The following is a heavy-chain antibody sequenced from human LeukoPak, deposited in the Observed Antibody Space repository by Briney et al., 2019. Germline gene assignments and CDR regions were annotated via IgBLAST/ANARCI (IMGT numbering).Heavy chain of an antibody. CDR2: ISSSSNYI. CDR3: ARGTPTTRDFDY. CDR1: GFTFSSYE. Sequence: GGSLRLSCAASGFTFSSYEMNWVRQAPGKGLEWVSFISSSSNYIYYADSVKGRFTISRDNAKNSLLLQMNSLRAEDTAVYYCARGTPTTRDFDYWGQGTLVTVSS. J-gene: IGHJ4*02. V-gene: IGHV3-21*01. D-gene: IGHD4-11*01.